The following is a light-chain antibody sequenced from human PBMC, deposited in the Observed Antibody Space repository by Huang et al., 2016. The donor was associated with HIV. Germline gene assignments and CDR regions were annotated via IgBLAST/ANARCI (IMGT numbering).Light chain of an antibody. CDR3: HQYYITPQT. CDR2: WDS. V-gene: IGKV4-1*01. Sequence: DIVLTQSPGSPAFSLGERAANNCTASPSVLKTSNSKNCLNWYQRKSGQPPKLLIYWDSTRESGVPDRFSGSGSGTDFTLTIAGLQAEDVAVYYCHQYYITPQTFGQGTRVEVK. CDR1: PSVLKTSNSKNC. J-gene: IGKJ1*01.